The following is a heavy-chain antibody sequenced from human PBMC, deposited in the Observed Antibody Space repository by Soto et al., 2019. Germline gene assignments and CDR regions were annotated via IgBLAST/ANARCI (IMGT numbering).Heavy chain of an antibody. Sequence: QVQLVESGGGVVQPGRSLRLSCAVSGFTLSSHAMHCVRQAPGKGQEWVALILSDGSNKYYADSVKGRFTTSRDNSKNTMYLQMNSLSVEDSAVYYCARDDEGGSDCDLGYWGQGALVTVSS. J-gene: IGHJ4*02. V-gene: IGHV3-30-3*01. CDR2: ILSDGSNK. CDR1: GFTLSSHA. D-gene: IGHD1-26*01. CDR3: ARDDEGGSDCDLGY.